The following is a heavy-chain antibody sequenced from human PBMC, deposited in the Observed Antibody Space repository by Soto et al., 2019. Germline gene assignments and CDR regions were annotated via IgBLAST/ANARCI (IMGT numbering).Heavy chain of an antibody. CDR2: FKYSGTT. V-gene: IGHV4-39*01. CDR3: ARHGITGSYYDAFDI. D-gene: IGHD1-26*01. J-gene: IGHJ3*02. CDR1: GGSISSTRCH. Sequence: SETLSLTCTVFGGSISSTRCHWGLIRQPPGKALERIASFKYSGTTCYSPSLKSRVTLAVDTSKNQFALKLSSVSAAETAVYYCARHGITGSYYDAFDILGQGTMVTVS.